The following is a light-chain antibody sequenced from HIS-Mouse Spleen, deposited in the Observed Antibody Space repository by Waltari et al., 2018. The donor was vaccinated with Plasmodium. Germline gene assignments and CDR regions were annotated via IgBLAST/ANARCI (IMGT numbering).Light chain of an antibody. J-gene: IGKJ3*01. CDR3: QQYNNWSFT. V-gene: IGKV3-15*01. Sequence: DIVMTQSPATLSVSPGERATLSCRASQSVSSNLAWYQQKPGQAPRLLIDGASTRATGIPAGFSGSGSGTEFTLTISSLQSEDFAVYYCQQYNNWSFTFGPGTKVDIK. CDR1: QSVSSN. CDR2: GAS.